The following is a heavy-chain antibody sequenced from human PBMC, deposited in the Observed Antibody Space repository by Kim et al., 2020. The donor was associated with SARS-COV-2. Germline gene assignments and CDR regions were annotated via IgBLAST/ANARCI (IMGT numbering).Heavy chain of an antibody. J-gene: IGHJ6*03. V-gene: IGHV4-39*01. CDR2: IYYSGST. CDR1: GGSISSSSYY. CDR3: ARRGSSWYPVNYYYYY. Sequence: SETLSLTCTVSGGSISSSSYYWGWIRQPPGKGLEWIGSIYYSGSTYYNPSLKSRVTISVDTSKNQFSLKLSSVTAADTAVYYCARRGSSWYPVNYYYYY. D-gene: IGHD6-13*01.